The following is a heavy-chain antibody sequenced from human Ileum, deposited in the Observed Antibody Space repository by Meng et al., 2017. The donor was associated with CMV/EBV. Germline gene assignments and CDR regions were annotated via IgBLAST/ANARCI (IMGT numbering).Heavy chain of an antibody. D-gene: IGHD3-9*01. CDR1: GYILEHHG. V-gene: IGHV1-18*04. CDR3: ARDLDSRRVSSDLIFVPPSTRLFDY. Sequence: ASVKVSCQATGYILEHHGFAWVRQVPGQGLEWMGWIGAYNGNTNNAPKFQGRVTMTTDTRSATAYLKPRSLRTDDTPVHNCARDLDSRRVSSDLIFVPPSTRLFDYWGQGTLVTVSS. CDR2: IGAYNGNT. J-gene: IGHJ4*02.